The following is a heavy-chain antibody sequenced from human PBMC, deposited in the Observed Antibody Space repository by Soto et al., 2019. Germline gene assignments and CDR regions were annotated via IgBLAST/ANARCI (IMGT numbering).Heavy chain of an antibody. V-gene: IGHV5-10-1*01. CDR2: IDPIDSYT. CDR3: ARRAHMSRRGETFSYYYYGMDV. J-gene: IGHJ6*02. Sequence: EVQLVQSGAEVKKPGESLRISCKGSGYSFTSYWISWVRQMPGKGLEWMGRIDPIDSYTNYSPSFQGHVTISADKSISPASPQWSSLKASDTALYYCARRAHMSRRGETFSYYYYGMDVWGQGTTVTVSS. D-gene: IGHD3-16*01. CDR1: GYSFTSYW.